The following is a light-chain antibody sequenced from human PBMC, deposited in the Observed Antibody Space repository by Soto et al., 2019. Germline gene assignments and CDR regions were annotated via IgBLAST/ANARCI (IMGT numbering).Light chain of an antibody. CDR1: QSLGSN. CDR2: GAP. J-gene: IGKJ1*01. CDR3: QQYNNWPWT. V-gene: IGKV3-15*01. Sequence: EIVMTQSPATLSVSPGERATLSCRASQSLGSNLAWYQAKPGQAPRLLIYGAPSRATGVPARVSGSGSGTEFTLILSSLQAEDVAFYYCQQYNNWPWTFGRGTKVEIK.